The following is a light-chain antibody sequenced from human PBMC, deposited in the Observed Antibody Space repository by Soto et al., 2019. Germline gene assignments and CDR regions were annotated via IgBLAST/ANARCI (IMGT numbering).Light chain of an antibody. CDR1: SSDVGGYNY. J-gene: IGLJ1*01. CDR2: DVS. CDR3: SSYTSSSTPLYV. Sequence: SALTQPASVSRSPGQSITISCTGTSSDVGGYNYVSWYQQHPGKAPKLMIYDVSNRPSGVSNRFSGSKSGNTASLTISGLQAEDEADYYCSSYTSSSTPLYVFGTGTKVTVL. V-gene: IGLV2-14*01.